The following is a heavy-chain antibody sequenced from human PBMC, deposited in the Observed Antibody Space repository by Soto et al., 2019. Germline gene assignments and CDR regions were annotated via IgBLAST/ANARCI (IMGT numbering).Heavy chain of an antibody. J-gene: IGHJ4*02. CDR1: GGSISSGDYY. D-gene: IGHD1-7*01. Sequence: PSETLSLTCTVSGGSISSGDYYWSWFRQPPGKGLEWIGYIYYSGSTYYNPSLKSRVTISVDTSKNQFPLKLSSVTAADTAVYYCARVNPLELELGLWDYFDYWGQGTLVTVSS. CDR2: IYYSGST. V-gene: IGHV4-30-4*01. CDR3: ARVNPLELELGLWDYFDY.